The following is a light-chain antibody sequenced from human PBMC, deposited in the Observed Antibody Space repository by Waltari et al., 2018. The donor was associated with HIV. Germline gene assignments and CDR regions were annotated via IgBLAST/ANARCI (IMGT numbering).Light chain of an antibody. V-gene: IGLV2-23*02. CDR3: CSYAGDYTFR. J-gene: IGLJ3*02. CDR2: EVT. Sequence: QSALTQPASVSGSPGQSITISCTGTSSNVGSDDLVSWYQQHPGEAPKLIIYEVTKRPPGVSNRFSGSKSGNTASLTISGLQAEDEADFYCCSYAGDYTFRFGGGTKLTVL. CDR1: SSNVGSDDL.